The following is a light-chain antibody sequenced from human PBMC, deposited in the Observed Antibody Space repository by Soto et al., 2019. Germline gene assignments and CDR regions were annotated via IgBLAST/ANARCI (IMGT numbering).Light chain of an antibody. Sequence: QSVLTQSPSASASLGASVKLTCTLSSGHSSYAIAWHQQQPEKGPRYLMKLNSDGSHRKGDGIPDRFSGSSSGAERYLTIPSLQSEDEADYYCQTWGSGIRVVFGGGTKVTVL. V-gene: IGLV4-69*01. CDR2: LNSDGSH. CDR3: QTWGSGIRVV. J-gene: IGLJ2*01. CDR1: SGHSSYA.